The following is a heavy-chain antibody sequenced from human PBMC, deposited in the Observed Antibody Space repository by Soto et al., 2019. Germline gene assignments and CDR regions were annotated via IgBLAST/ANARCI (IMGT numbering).Heavy chain of an antibody. J-gene: IGHJ6*02. CDR3: ARGTNGMDV. Sequence: HGGSLRLSCAASGFTFSDHYMDWVRQAPGKGLEWVGRTRNKANSYTTEYAASVKGRFTISRDDSKNSLYLQMNSLKTEDTAVYYCARGTNGMDVWGQGTTVTVSS. V-gene: IGHV3-72*01. CDR2: TRNKANSYTT. CDR1: GFTFSDHY.